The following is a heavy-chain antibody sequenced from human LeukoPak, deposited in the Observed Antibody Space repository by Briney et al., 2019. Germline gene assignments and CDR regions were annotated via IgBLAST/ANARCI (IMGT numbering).Heavy chain of an antibody. J-gene: IGHJ3*02. D-gene: IGHD6-19*01. CDR1: GGSLSSYY. CDR2: IYYSGST. Sequence: SETLSLTCTVSGGSLSSYYWSWIRQPPGKGLEWIGYIYYSGSTNYNPSLKGRVTISVDTSKNQFSLKLSSVTAADTAVYYCARHGGSGWSDAFDIWGQGTMVTVSS. V-gene: IGHV4-59*08. CDR3: ARHGGSGWSDAFDI.